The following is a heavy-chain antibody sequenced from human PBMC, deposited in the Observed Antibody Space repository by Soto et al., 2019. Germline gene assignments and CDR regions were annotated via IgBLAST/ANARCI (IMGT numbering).Heavy chain of an antibody. J-gene: IGHJ4*02. CDR3: ARDDHTYGVY. CDR1: GFSFRDYS. CDR2: IGPYGNSI. Sequence: PGGSLRLSCAASGFSFRDYSMSWIRQAPGKGLEWVSYIGPYGNSIYYADSVKGRFTISRDDATNSLHLHMNSLRTDDTAVYYCARDDHTYGVYWGQGTPVTVSS. D-gene: IGHD2-21*01. V-gene: IGHV3-11*01.